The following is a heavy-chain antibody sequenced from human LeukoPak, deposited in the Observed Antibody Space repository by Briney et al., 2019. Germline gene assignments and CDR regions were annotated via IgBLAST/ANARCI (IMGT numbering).Heavy chain of an antibody. J-gene: IGHJ4*02. D-gene: IGHD6-13*01. CDR3: ARDGAVAAAGVFDY. CDR2: IYYSGST. V-gene: IGHV4-59*01. CDR1: GGSISSYY. Sequence: PSETLSLTCTVSGGSISSYYWSWIRQPPGKGLEWIGYIYYSGSTNYNPSLKSRVTISVDTSKNQFSLKLSSVTAADTAVYYCARDGAVAAAGVFDYWGQGTLVTVSS.